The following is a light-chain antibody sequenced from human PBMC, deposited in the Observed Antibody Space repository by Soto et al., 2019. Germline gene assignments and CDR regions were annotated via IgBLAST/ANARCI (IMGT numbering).Light chain of an antibody. CDR1: QSISNY. CDR3: QKYNSAPLT. CDR2: AAS. V-gene: IGKV1-27*01. J-gene: IGKJ4*01. Sequence: DIEMTQSPSSLSASLGDRATITCRASQSISNYLAWYQQKPGKVPKLLIYAASTLQSGVPSRFSGSGSGTDFTLTISSLQPEYVATYYCQKYNSAPLTFGGGTKVEIK.